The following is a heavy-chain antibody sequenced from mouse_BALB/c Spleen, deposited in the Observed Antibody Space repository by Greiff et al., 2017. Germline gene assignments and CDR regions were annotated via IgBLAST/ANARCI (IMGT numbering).Heavy chain of an antibody. D-gene: IGHD2-14*01. Sequence: QVQLKQSGAELVRPGSSVKISCKASGYAFSSYWMNWVKQRPGQGLEWIGQIYPGDGDTNYNGKFKGKATLTADKSSSTAYMQLSSLTTEDSAVYICAMGGYDGYAMDYWGEGTSVAVSS. CDR2: IYPGDGDT. CDR1: GYAFSSYW. V-gene: IGHV1-80*01. CDR3: AMGGYDGYAMDY. J-gene: IGHJ4*01.